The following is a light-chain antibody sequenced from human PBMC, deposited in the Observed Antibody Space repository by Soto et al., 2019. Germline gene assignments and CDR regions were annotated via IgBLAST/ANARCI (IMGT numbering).Light chain of an antibody. J-gene: IGKJ1*01. V-gene: IGKV3-20*01. CDR3: QHYAGSPWT. CDR1: QSVSKY. Sequence: EIVLTQSPGTLSLSPGERATLSCRASQSVSKYLAWYQQKPGQAPRVLIYGASSRATGIPDRFSGSGSGTDFTLTISRLEPEDFAVYYCQHYAGSPWTFVQVTKLEIK. CDR2: GAS.